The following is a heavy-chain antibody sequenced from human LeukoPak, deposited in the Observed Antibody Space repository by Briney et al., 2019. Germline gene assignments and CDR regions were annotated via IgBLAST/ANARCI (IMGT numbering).Heavy chain of an antibody. CDR2: ISSSSSYI. Sequence: GGSLRLSCAASGFTFSSYSMNWVRQAPGKGLEWVSSISSSSSYIYYADSVKGRFTISRDNAKNSLYLQMNSLRAEDTAVYYCARDHYYGSGSYAGGAGLDYWGQGTLVTVSS. CDR3: ARDHYYGSGSYAGGAGLDY. V-gene: IGHV3-21*01. D-gene: IGHD3-10*01. CDR1: GFTFSSYS. J-gene: IGHJ4*02.